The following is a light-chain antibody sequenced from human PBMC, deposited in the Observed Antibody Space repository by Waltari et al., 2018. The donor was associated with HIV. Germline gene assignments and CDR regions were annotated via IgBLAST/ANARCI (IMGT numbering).Light chain of an antibody. J-gene: IGLJ2*01. V-gene: IGLV2-11*01. CDR1: SSDGGGYNS. CDR2: DVS. CDR3: CSYAGSYTGV. Sequence: QSALTQPRSVPGSPGQSVTISCTGTSSDGGGYNSVFWYQQHPGKAPKLMTYDVSTRPSGVPSRFSGSKSGNTASLTISGLQAEDEADYYCCSYAGSYTGVFGGGTKLTVL.